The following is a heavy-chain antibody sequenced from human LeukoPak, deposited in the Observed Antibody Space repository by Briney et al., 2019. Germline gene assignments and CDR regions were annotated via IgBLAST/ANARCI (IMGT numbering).Heavy chain of an antibody. V-gene: IGHV4-34*01. J-gene: IGHJ4*02. CDR2: INHSGST. D-gene: IGHD3/OR15-3a*01. Sequence: AETLSLSCAVYGVSFSGYYWSWIRQPPGKGLEWIGEINHSGSTNYNPSLKSRVTISVDTSKNQFSLKLRSVTAADTAVYNSARAGVSGLVRFEIYFDYWGQGTLVTVSS. CDR3: ARAGVSGLVRFEIYFDY. CDR1: GVSFSGYY.